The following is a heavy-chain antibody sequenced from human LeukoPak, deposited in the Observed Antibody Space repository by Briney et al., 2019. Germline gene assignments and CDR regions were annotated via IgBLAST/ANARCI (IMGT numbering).Heavy chain of an antibody. V-gene: IGHV3-23*01. D-gene: IGHD1-1*01. J-gene: IGHJ4*02. CDR1: GFTFSTYA. Sequence: PGRSLRLSCAASGFTFSTYAMSWVREAPARGLEWVSSLRGNGDTFYADSVKGRFTLSRDDSRNTVYLQLNNLRVEDTAVYYCAKANWVSNADAVSWGQGTVVTVSS. CDR3: AKANWVSNADAVS. CDR2: LRGNGDT.